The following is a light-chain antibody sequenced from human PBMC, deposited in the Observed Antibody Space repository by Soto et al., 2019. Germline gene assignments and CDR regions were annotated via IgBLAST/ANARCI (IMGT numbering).Light chain of an antibody. Sequence: EIVWTQSPGTLSLSPGERATLSCRASQSVDSSYLAWYHQRPGQAPRLLIFGASTRATGIPARFSGSASGTEFTLTISGLQSEDSAVYYCQQYYNWPPITFGQGTRMEIK. J-gene: IGKJ5*01. CDR2: GAS. V-gene: IGKV3-15*01. CDR3: QQYYNWPPIT. CDR1: QSVDSSY.